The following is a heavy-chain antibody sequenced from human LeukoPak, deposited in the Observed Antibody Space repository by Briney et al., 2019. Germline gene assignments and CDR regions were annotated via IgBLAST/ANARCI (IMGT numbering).Heavy chain of an antibody. CDR2: IYYSGST. Sequence: SETLSLTCTVSGGSISSSSYYWGWIRQPPGKGLEWIGSIYYSGSTYYNPSLKSRVTISVDTSKNQFSLKLSSVTAADTAVYYCATTDIVVVPAAPTDAFDIWGQGTMVTVSS. CDR3: ATTDIVVVPAAPTDAFDI. CDR1: GGSISSSSYY. D-gene: IGHD2-2*01. V-gene: IGHV4-39*07. J-gene: IGHJ3*02.